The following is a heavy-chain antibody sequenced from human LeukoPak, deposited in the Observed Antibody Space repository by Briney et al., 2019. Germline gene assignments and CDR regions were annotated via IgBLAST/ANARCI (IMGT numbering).Heavy chain of an antibody. CDR2: IYPGDSDT. V-gene: IGHV5-51*01. J-gene: IGHJ4*02. CDR3: ARRHYYGSGSYPLPFDY. Sequence: GQSLKISCKGSGYSFTSYWIGWVRQMPGKGLEWMGIIYPGDSDTRYSPSFQGQVTISADKSISTAYLQWSSLKASDTAMYYCARRHYYGSGSYPLPFDYWGQGTLVTVSS. D-gene: IGHD3-10*01. CDR1: GYSFTSYW.